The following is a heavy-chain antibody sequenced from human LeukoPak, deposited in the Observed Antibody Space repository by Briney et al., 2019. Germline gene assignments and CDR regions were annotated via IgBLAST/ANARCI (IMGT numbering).Heavy chain of an antibody. Sequence: GGSLRLSCAASGFTFTPYAMSWVRQAPGKGLQWVSALSGSGAGTYYADSVKGRFTISRDNSKNTVYLQMNSLRAEDTAVYYCAKNHYNTDSYSDYWGQGTLVTVSS. CDR1: GFTFTPYA. CDR2: LSGSGAGT. J-gene: IGHJ4*02. V-gene: IGHV3-23*01. D-gene: IGHD1-14*01. CDR3: AKNHYNTDSYSDY.